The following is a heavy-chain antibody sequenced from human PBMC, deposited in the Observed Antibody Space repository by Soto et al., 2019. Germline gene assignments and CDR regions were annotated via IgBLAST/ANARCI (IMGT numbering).Heavy chain of an antibody. V-gene: IGHV1-18*01. CDR1: GYTFTSYG. CDR3: ARGGYQDYWPGYALYYYYGRDV. Sequence: ASVKVSCKASGYTFTSYGISWVRQAPGQGLEWMGWISAYNGNTNYAQKLQGRVTMTTDTSTSTAYMELRSLRSDDTAVYYCARGGYQDYWPGYALYYYYGRDVWGQGTRVTVSS. CDR2: ISAYNGNT. J-gene: IGHJ6*02. D-gene: IGHD3-3*01.